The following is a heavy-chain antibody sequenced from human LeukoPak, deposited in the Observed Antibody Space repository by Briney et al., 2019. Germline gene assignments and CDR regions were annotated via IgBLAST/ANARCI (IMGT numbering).Heavy chain of an antibody. D-gene: IGHD5-12*01. CDR3: ARYDYGRSGFDY. CDR1: GFTVSTNY. J-gene: IGHJ4*02. V-gene: IGHV3-66*01. Sequence: GGSLRLSCAASGFTVSTNYMSWVRQAPGKGLEWVSVIYSGGTTYYADSVKGRFSISRDNSKYTLDLQMNSLRAEDTAVYYCARYDYGRSGFDYWGQGTLVTVSS. CDR2: IYSGGTT.